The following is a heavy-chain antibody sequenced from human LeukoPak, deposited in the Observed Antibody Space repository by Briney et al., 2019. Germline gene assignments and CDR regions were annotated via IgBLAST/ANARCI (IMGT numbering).Heavy chain of an antibody. CDR2: IYHSGST. CDR1: GGSISSSNW. V-gene: IGHV4-4*02. J-gene: IGHJ5*02. CDR3: AHYGSGAGGWFDP. D-gene: IGHD3-10*01. Sequence: SETLSLTCAVSGGSISSSNWWSWVRQPPGKGLEWIGEIYHSGSTNYNPSLKSRVTISVDKSKNQFSLKLSSVTAADTAVYYCAHYGSGAGGWFDPWGQGTLVTVPS.